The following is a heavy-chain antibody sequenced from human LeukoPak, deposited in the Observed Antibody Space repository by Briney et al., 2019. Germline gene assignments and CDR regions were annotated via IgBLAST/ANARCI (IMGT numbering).Heavy chain of an antibody. CDR1: GGSISSYY. CDR2: IYYSGST. J-gene: IGHJ4*02. V-gene: IGHV4-59*08. CDR3: ARHRRSGGSCYYFDY. Sequence: SETLSLTCTVSGGSISSYYWSWIRQPPGKGLEWSGYIYYSGSTNYNPSLKSRVTISVDTSKNQFSLKLSSVTAADTAVYYCARHRRSGGSCYYFDYWGQGTLVTVSS. D-gene: IGHD2-15*01.